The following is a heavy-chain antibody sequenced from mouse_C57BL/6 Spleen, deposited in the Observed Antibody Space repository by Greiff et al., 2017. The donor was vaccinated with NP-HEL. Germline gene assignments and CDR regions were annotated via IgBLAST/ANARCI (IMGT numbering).Heavy chain of an antibody. CDR1: GYTFTSYW. Sequence: QVQLQQPGAELVKPGASVKLSCKASGYTFTSYWMHWVKQRPGQGLEWIGMIHPNSGSTNYNEKFKSKATLTVDKSSSTAYMQLSSLTSEDSAVYYCARGGWYGSSYPFYWYFDVWGTGTTVTVSS. J-gene: IGHJ1*03. CDR3: ARGGWYGSSYPFYWYFDV. D-gene: IGHD1-1*01. CDR2: IHPNSGST. V-gene: IGHV1-64*01.